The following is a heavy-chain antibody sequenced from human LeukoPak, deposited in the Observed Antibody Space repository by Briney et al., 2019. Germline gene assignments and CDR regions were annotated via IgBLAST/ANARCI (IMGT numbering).Heavy chain of an antibody. CDR2: ISGSGGST. Sequence: GGSLRLSCVASGFTFSTYGMSWVRQAPGQGLEWVSAISGSGGSTYYADSATGRFTISRDNSKNTLYLQMNSLRGEGTAADYCAKDGGEYYDILTGYYPRLYYMDVWGKGTTVTISS. J-gene: IGHJ6*03. V-gene: IGHV3-23*01. D-gene: IGHD3-9*01. CDR1: GFTFSTYG. CDR3: AKDGGEYYDILTGYYPRLYYMDV.